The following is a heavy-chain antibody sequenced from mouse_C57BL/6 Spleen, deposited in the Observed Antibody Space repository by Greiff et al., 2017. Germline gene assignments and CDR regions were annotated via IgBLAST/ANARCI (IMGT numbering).Heavy chain of an antibody. V-gene: IGHV8-8*01. D-gene: IGHD3-2*02. CDR1: GFSLSTFGMG. J-gene: IGHJ2*01. CDR2: IWWDDDT. CDR3: ARIASDSSGYDY. Sequence: QVTLKVSGPGILQPSQTLSLTCSFSGFSLSTFGMGVGWIRQPSGKGLEWLAHIWWDDDTYYTPALKSRLTISKDTAKHQVFLKIANVDTADTATYYCARIASDSSGYDYWGQGTTLTVSS.